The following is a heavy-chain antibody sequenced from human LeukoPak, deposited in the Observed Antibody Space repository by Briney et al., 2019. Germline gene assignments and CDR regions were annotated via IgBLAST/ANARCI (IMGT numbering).Heavy chain of an antibody. Sequence: SETLSLTCTVSGGSISPYYWSWIRQPPGKGLEWLGYIYYSGNTDYNPSLKSRVAISVDTSKNQFSLKLSSVTAADTAVYHCARSTGSTMFIDYWGQGTLVTVSS. CDR3: ARSTGSTMFIDY. V-gene: IGHV4-59*01. J-gene: IGHJ4*02. D-gene: IGHD3-10*02. CDR1: GGSISPYY. CDR2: IYYSGNT.